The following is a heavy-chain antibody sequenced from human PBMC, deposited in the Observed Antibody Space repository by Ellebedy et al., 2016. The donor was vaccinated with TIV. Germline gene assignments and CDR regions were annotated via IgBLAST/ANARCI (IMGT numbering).Heavy chain of an antibody. Sequence: PGGSLRLSCSAPGFIFSNYAMIWVRQAPGKGPAWFSGISGSGSNTNYVDSVKGRFTISRDNSKNTLNLQMKSLRAEDTAVYYCVKGRGGYYYYAKDVWGQGTTVTVSS. D-gene: IGHD3-16*01. CDR2: ISGSGSNT. CDR1: GFIFSNYA. V-gene: IGHV3-23*01. J-gene: IGHJ6*02. CDR3: VKGRGGYYYYAKDV.